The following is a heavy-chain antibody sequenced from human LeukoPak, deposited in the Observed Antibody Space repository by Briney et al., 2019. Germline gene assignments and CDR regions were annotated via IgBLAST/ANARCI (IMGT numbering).Heavy chain of an antibody. Sequence: SETLSLTCTVSGGSVSSSDYYWGWIRQTPGKGLEWIGSIYFGGSTNYNPSLKSRVTVSLDTSKNQFPLKLNSMPAADTAVYYCARGQVLLKNLFDYWGQGTLVAVSS. V-gene: IGHV4-39*01. CDR1: GGSVSSSDYY. CDR3: ARGQVLLKNLFDY. J-gene: IGHJ4*02. CDR2: IYFGGST.